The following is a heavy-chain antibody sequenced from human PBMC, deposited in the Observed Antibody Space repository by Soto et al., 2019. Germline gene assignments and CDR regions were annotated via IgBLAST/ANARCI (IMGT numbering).Heavy chain of an antibody. D-gene: IGHD2-21*02. V-gene: IGHV3-23*01. J-gene: IGHJ4*02. CDR3: AKDDFTDRGDDYFDY. CDR2: IGASGDIT. CDR1: GFSFTNFA. Sequence: GGSLRLSCAASGFSFTNFAMSWVRQAPGKGLVWVAGIGASGDITWYADSVKGRLSISRDNSKNTLYLQLNSLRFEDTAVYYCAKDDFTDRGDDYFDYWGPGTLVTVSS.